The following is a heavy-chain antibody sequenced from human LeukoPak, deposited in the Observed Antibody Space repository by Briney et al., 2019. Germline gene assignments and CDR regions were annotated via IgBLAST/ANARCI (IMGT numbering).Heavy chain of an antibody. Sequence: GGSLRLSCAASGFTFSSYSMNWVRQAPGKGLEWVSSISSSSSYIYYADSVKGRFTISRDNAKNSLYLQMNSLRAEDTAVYYCAREAPDSSSSEPGGAFDIWGQGTMVTVSS. CDR2: ISSSSSYI. D-gene: IGHD6-13*01. CDR3: AREAPDSSSSEPGGAFDI. V-gene: IGHV3-21*01. J-gene: IGHJ3*02. CDR1: GFTFSSYS.